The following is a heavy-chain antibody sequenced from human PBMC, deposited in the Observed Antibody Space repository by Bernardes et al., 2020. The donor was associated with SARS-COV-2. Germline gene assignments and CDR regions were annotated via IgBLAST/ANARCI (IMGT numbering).Heavy chain of an antibody. D-gene: IGHD4-17*01. Sequence: SETLSLTCAVYGESFSDYYWTWIRQPPGKGLEWIGEIYHSGSTNYNPSLKSRVTISVDTSKNQFSLKLNSVTAADTAVYYCARGAFSGYGSPLDYWGQGALVTVSS. V-gene: IGHV4-34*01. CDR2: IYHSGST. J-gene: IGHJ4*02. CDR3: ARGAFSGYGSPLDY. CDR1: GESFSDYY.